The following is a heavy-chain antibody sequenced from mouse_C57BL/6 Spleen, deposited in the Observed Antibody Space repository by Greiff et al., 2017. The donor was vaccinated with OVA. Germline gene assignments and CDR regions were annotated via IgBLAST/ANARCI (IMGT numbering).Heavy chain of an antibody. Sequence: EVMLVESGTVLARPGASVKMSCKTSGYTFTSYWMHWVKQRPGQGREWIGAIYPGNSDTSYNQKFKGKAKLTAVTSASTAYMELSSLTNEDSAVYYCTRWIGNPNYFDYWGQGTTLTVSS. CDR3: TRWIGNPNYFDY. D-gene: IGHD2-1*01. V-gene: IGHV1-5*01. CDR2: IYPGNSDT. CDR1: GYTFTSYW. J-gene: IGHJ2*01.